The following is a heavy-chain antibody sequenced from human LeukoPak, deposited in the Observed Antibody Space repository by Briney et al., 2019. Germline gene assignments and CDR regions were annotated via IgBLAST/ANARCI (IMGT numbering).Heavy chain of an antibody. CDR1: GGSISDTTYF. V-gene: IGHV4-39*01. Sequence: SETLSLTCSVSGGSISDTTYFWGWIRQPPGKGLEWIGSIYSSGSTYYNPSLKSRVTVSIDTSRNQFSLKLTSVAAAETAVYYCARSGYYDILSGYLCFFDYWGQGTLVTVSS. CDR2: IYSSGST. D-gene: IGHD3-9*01. CDR3: ARSGYYDILSGYLCFFDY. J-gene: IGHJ4*02.